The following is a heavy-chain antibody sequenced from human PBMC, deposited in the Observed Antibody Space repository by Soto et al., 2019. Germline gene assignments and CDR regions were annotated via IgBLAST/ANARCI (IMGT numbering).Heavy chain of an antibody. V-gene: IGHV3-23*01. J-gene: IGHJ4*02. CDR1: GFTFSSYA. Sequence: GGSLRLSCAASGFTFSSYAMSWVRQAPGKGLEWVSAIGSSGGSTYYADSVKGRFTISRDNSKNTLYLQMNSLRAEDTAVYYCAKGPVGYGDPFDYWGQGTLVTVSS. CDR2: IGSSGGST. D-gene: IGHD4-17*01. CDR3: AKGPVGYGDPFDY.